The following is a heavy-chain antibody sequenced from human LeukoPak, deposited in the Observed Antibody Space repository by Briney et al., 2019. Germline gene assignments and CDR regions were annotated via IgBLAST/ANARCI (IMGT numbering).Heavy chain of an antibody. D-gene: IGHD3-22*01. CDR2: INYSGST. J-gene: IGHJ4*02. V-gene: IGHV4-31*03. CDR1: GGSISSGGYY. CDR3: AREAYYYDSSGSGYFDY. Sequence: SETLSLTCTVSGGSISSGGYYWSWIRQHPGKGLEWIGYINYSGSTYYNPSLKSRVTISVDTSKNQLSLKLSSVTAADTAVYYCAREAYYYDSSGSGYFDYWGQGTLVTVSS.